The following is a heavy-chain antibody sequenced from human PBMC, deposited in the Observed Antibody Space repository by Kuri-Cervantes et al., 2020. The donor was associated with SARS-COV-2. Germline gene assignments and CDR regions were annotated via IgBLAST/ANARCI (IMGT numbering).Heavy chain of an antibody. CDR2: ISSDGRNK. V-gene: IGHV3-30*04. CDR1: GFTFNTCA. J-gene: IGHJ4*02. CDR3: ARARVGVLDF. Sequence: LSLTCAASGFTFNTCAMHWVRQAPGKGLEWVTMISSDGRNKNYADSVKGRSTISRDNSKSTLYLQINSLRTEDTAIFYCARARVGVLDFWGQGALVTVSS. D-gene: IGHD2-21*01.